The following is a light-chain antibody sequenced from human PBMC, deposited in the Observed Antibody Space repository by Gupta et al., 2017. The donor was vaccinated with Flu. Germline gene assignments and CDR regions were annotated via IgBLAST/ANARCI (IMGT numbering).Light chain of an antibody. CDR2: DAS. J-gene: IGKJ4*01. V-gene: IGKV3-15*01. CDR1: QSVNTN. CDR3: QQYDDWPS. Sequence: ATLSVSPGERATLSCRASQSVNTNLAWYQQKPGQGPRLLIHDASTRATGVPARFSGRGSGTEFTLTITSLQSEDFALSFCQQYDDWPSFGG.